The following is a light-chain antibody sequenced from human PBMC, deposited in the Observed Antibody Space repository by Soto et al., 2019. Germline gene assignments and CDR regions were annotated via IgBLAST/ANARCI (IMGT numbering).Light chain of an antibody. CDR3: QHYGTSPWT. CDR2: GAS. Sequence: ETVLTQSPGTLSLSPGERATLSCRASQSVSSNSLAWFQQKPGQAPRLLIFGASSRATGIPDRFSGSGSGTDITLTISRLEPEDFAVYYCQHYGTSPWTFGQGTKVEIK. CDR1: QSVSSNS. V-gene: IGKV3-20*01. J-gene: IGKJ1*01.